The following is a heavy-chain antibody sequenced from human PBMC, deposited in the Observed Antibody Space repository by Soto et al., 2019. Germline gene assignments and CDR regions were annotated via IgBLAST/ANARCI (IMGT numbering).Heavy chain of an antibody. CDR3: VREGSGWYSRGSFDF. Sequence: GGSLRLSCVGSGFTFSRYGMHWLRQAPGEGLEWMAVIVNDGSDRDYAASVAGRFTISRDNSKNTLYLQMDNLGVDDTAMYYCVREGSGWYSRGSFDFWGRGTMVTVSS. J-gene: IGHJ3*01. V-gene: IGHV3-33*01. D-gene: IGHD6-19*01. CDR1: GFTFSRYG. CDR2: IVNDGSDR.